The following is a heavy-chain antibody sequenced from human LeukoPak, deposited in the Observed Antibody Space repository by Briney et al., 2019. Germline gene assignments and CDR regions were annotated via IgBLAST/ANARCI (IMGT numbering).Heavy chain of an antibody. J-gene: IGHJ4*02. CDR2: IGTAGDT. Sequence: PGGSLRLSCAASGFTFSTYDMHWVRQLTGKGLAWVSGIGTAGDTYYSGSVKGRFTISREDAKNSLYLQMNSLRAGDTAVYYCARGGVYSSPDYWGQGTLVTVSS. D-gene: IGHD6-13*01. CDR1: GFTFSTYD. CDR3: ARGGVYSSPDY. V-gene: IGHV3-13*04.